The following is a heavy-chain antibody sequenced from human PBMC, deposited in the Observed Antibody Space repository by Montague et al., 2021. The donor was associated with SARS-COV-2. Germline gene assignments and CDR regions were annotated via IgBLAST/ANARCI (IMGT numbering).Heavy chain of an antibody. J-gene: IGHJ4*02. CDR1: GFTFSIYA. CDR3: AKAEESGNYLSVGLDS. CDR2: FTGGNT. Sequence: SLRLSCSASGFTFSIYAMSWVRQAPGKGPQWVSTFTGGNTFYADXVKGRFTISRDNYKNTLYLQVNSLGAEDTAIYYCAKAEESGNYLSVGLDSWGPGTLVTVSS. V-gene: IGHV3-23*01. D-gene: IGHD2/OR15-2a*01.